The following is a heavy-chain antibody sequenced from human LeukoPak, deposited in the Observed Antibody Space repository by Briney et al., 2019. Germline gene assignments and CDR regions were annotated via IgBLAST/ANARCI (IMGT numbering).Heavy chain of an antibody. V-gene: IGHV4-59*12. D-gene: IGHD2-21*01. CDR3: ARDPNSAL. Sequence: SETLSLTCTVSGGSIGTYYWSWIRQPPGKGLEWIGYIYYSGSTNYNPSLKSRVTISVDTSKNQFSLMLSSVTAADTAVYYCARDPNSALWGQGTLVTVSS. J-gene: IGHJ4*02. CDR2: IYYSGST. CDR1: GGSIGTYY.